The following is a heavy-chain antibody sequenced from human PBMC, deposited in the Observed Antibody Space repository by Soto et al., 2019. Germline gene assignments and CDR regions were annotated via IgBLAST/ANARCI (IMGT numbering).Heavy chain of an antibody. D-gene: IGHD2-2*01. CDR3: ARDYIVVVPAAIRYYGMDV. V-gene: IGHV1-18*01. CDR1: GYTFTSYG. Sequence: GASVKVSCKASGYTFTSYGISWVRQAPGQGLEWMGWISAYNGNTNYAQKLQGRVTMTTDTSTSTAYMEPRSLRSDDTAVYYCARDYIVVVPAAIRYYGMDVWGQGTTVTVSS. CDR2: ISAYNGNT. J-gene: IGHJ6*02.